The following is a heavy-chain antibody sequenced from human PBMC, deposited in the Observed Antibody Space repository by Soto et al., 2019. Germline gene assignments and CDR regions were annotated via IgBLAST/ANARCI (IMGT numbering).Heavy chain of an antibody. CDR2: ISPDGSEK. CDR1: GFTFSSFW. J-gene: IGHJ4*02. V-gene: IGHV3-7*01. CDR3: SRSLNS. Sequence: GGSLRLSCAASGFTFSSFWMDWVRQAPGKGLEWVANISPDGSEKHYVDSVKGRFTISRDNARNSLYLQMSSLTAEDSALYYCSRSLNSWGQGTRVTVSS.